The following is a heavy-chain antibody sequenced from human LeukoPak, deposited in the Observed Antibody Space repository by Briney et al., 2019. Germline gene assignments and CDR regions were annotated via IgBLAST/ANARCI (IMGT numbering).Heavy chain of an antibody. CDR2: INLSGST. Sequence: PSETLSLTCGVSGGSFSGSYWGWIRQPPGKGLEWIGEINLSGSTNYNSSLTSRVTISVDTSKNQFSLKLSSVTAADTAVYYCARQLYMVRGVIVFDPWGQGTLVTVSS. CDR1: GGSFSGSY. J-gene: IGHJ5*02. D-gene: IGHD3-10*01. CDR3: ARQLYMVRGVIVFDP. V-gene: IGHV4-34*01.